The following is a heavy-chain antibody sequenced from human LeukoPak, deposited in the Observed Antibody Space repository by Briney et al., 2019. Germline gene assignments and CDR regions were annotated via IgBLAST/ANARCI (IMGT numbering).Heavy chain of an antibody. V-gene: IGHV1-8*01. J-gene: IGHJ6*03. Sequence: GASVKVSCKASGYTFTSYDINWVRQATGQGLEWMGWMNPNSGNTGYAQKFQGRVTTTRNTSISTAYMELSSLRSEDTAVYYCARGGTYYYGSGSYYNPPYYYYYMDVWGKGTTVTISS. CDR3: ARGGTYYYGSGSYYNPPYYYYYMDV. CDR1: GYTFTSYD. CDR2: MNPNSGNT. D-gene: IGHD3-10*01.